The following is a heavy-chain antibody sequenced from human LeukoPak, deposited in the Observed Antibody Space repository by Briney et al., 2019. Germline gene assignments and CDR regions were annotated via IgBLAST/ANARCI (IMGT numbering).Heavy chain of an antibody. CDR1: GYTFTGYY. Sequence: GASVKVSCKASGYTFTGYYMHWVRQAPGQGLEWMGWINPNSGGTNYAQKFQGRVTMTRDTSISTAYMELSRLRSDDTAVYYCARAPSIEYSSSSDDAQAVYWGQGTLVTVSS. CDR3: ARAPSIEYSSSSDDAQAVY. J-gene: IGHJ4*02. CDR2: INPNSGGT. D-gene: IGHD6-6*01. V-gene: IGHV1-2*02.